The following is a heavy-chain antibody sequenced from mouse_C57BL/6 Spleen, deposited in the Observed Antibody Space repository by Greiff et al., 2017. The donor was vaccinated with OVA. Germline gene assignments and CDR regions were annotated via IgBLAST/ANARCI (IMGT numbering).Heavy chain of an antibody. CDR3: ARVEVKGSSGSFAY. J-gene: IGHJ3*01. V-gene: IGHV5-4*01. CDR2: ISDGGSYT. D-gene: IGHD3-2*02. Sequence: EVHLVESGGGLVKPGGSLKLSCAASGFTFSSYAMSWVRQTPEKRLEWVATISDGGSYTYYPDNVKGRFTISRDNAKNNLYLQMSHLKSEDTAMYYCARVEVKGSSGSFAYWGQGTLVTVSA. CDR1: GFTFSSYA.